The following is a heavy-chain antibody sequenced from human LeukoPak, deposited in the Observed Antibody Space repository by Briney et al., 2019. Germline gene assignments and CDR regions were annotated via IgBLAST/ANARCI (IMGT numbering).Heavy chain of an antibody. J-gene: IGHJ4*02. CDR1: GFTLSDYY. D-gene: IGHD6-13*01. V-gene: IGHV3-11*03. CDR2: IKSSSSYT. Sequence: PGGSLRLSCVASGFTLSDYYMTWIRQAPGEGLEWVSYIKSSSSYTNYADSVKGRFTVSRDNAKNPLYLQMNSLRAEDTAVYYCARALRIAAATTSFDYWGQGTLVTVSS. CDR3: ARALRIAAATTSFDY.